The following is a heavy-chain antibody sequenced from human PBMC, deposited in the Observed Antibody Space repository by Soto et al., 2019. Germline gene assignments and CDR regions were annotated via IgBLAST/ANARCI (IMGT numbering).Heavy chain of an antibody. CDR2: ISSSSSYT. J-gene: IGHJ3*02. Sequence: EVQLVESGGGLVKPGGSLRLSCAASGFTFSSYSMNWVRQAPGKGLEWVSSISSSSSYTDYADSVKGRFTISRDNAKNSLYLQMNSLRAEDTAVYYSLGRGNAFDIWGQGTMVTVSS. CDR1: GFTFSSYS. D-gene: IGHD1-26*01. CDR3: LGRGNAFDI. V-gene: IGHV3-21*01.